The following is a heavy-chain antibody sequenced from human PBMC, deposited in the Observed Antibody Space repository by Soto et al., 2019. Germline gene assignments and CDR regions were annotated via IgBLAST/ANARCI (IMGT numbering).Heavy chain of an antibody. CDR2: IYYSGST. J-gene: IGHJ4*02. D-gene: IGHD6-13*01. Sequence: SETLSLSCTVSGASISRGAYYWSWIRQHPGKGLEWIGYIYYSGSTYYNPSLKSRVTISVDTSKNQFSLKLSSVTAAATAVYYCARARHAAAIYYFDYWGQGTLVTVSS. CDR3: ARARHAAAIYYFDY. V-gene: IGHV4-31*03. CDR1: GASISRGAYY.